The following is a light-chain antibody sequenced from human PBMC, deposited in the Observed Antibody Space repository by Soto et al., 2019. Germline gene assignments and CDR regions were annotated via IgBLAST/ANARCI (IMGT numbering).Light chain of an antibody. CDR2: EVS. CDR1: SNDIGAYNY. CDR3: SSFTRGGTYV. Sequence: QSVLTQSASVSGSPGQSITISCTGTSNDIGAYNYVSWFQQHPGKPPKLLISEVSDRPSGVSNLFSGSKSGTTASLTISGLQAEHEADYYCSSFTRGGTYVFGTGTKLTVL. J-gene: IGLJ1*01. V-gene: IGLV2-14*01.